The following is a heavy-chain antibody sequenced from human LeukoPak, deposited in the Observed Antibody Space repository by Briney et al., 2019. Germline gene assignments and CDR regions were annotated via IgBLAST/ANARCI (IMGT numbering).Heavy chain of an antibody. V-gene: IGHV3-73*01. D-gene: IGHD2-2*01. CDR1: GFTFSGWA. CDR2: IRSKTNSYAT. Sequence: GGSLKLSCAASGFTFSGWAMHWVRQASGNGLEWLGRIRSKTNSYATVYAASVKVRLTISRDDSKNMAYLQMNSLKPEDTAVYYCTRHWDHTEYPSLDYWGQGTLVTVSP. J-gene: IGHJ4*02. CDR3: TRHWDHTEYPSLDY.